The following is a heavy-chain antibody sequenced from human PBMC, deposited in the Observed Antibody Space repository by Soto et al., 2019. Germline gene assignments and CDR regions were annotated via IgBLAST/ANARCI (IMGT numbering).Heavy chain of an antibody. D-gene: IGHD2-2*01. V-gene: IGHV4-31*03. J-gene: IGHJ4*02. Sequence: SETLSLTCTVSGGSISSGGYYWSWIRQHPGKGLEWIGYIYYSGSTYYNPSLKSRVTISVDTSKNQFSLKLSSVAAADTAVYYCARVFVVVPAYDYWGQGTLVTSPQ. CDR3: ARVFVVVPAYDY. CDR1: GGSISSGGYY. CDR2: IYYSGST.